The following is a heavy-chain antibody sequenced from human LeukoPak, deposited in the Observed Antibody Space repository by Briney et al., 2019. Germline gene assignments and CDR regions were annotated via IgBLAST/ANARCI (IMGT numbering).Heavy chain of an antibody. CDR3: ASGTNYIDS. V-gene: IGHV1-8*02. CDR1: GGTFSSYA. CDR2: MNPNSGNT. Sequence: GASVKVSCKASGGTFSSYAISWVRQAPGQGLDWMGWMNPNSGNTGFAHKFQGRVTMTTNTSISTAYMELSSLRSEDTAVYYCASGTNYIDSWGQGTLVTVSS. J-gene: IGHJ4*02.